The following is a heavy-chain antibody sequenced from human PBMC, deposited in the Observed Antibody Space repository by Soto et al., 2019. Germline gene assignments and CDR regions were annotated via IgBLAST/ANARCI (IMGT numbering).Heavy chain of an antibody. D-gene: IGHD4-17*01. J-gene: IGHJ3*01. CDR2: ISDAAGSA. V-gene: IGHV3-23*01. Sequence: PGGSLRLSCVASGFTFSSYAMSRVRQVPGKGLEWVSTISDAAGSAYYVDSVKGRFTIPRDNSKKTLYLQMNSLRAEDSAVYYCARPYGGKIGDAPDLWGPGTMVTVSS. CDR3: ARPYGGKIGDAPDL. CDR1: GFTFSSYA.